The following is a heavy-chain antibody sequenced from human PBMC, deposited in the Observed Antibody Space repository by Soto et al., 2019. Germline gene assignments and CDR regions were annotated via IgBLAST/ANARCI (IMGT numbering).Heavy chain of an antibody. CDR1: GFAFSNYA. V-gene: IGHV3-23*01. Sequence: QPGGSLRLSCAASGFAFSNYAMHWFRQAPGKGLEWVSSISTSIDATYYADSVKGRFTISRDDSKNTLYLQMNSLRAEDSAVYYCAKDRTVAARNFDYWGQGTQVTVSS. J-gene: IGHJ4*02. D-gene: IGHD6-6*01. CDR3: AKDRTVAARNFDY. CDR2: ISTSIDAT.